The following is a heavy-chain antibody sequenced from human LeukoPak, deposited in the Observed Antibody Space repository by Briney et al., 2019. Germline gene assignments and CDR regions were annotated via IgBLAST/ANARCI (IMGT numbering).Heavy chain of an antibody. V-gene: IGHV4-59*01. CDR3: ARPWHDSSIVGFDP. CDR1: SGSIISYY. Sequence: PSETLSLTCTVSSGSIISYYWSWIRQPPGKGLEWIGYIYSSGSTNYSPSLKSRVTISVDTSKNQFSLKLSSVPAADTGVYYFARPWHDSSIVGFDPWGQGTLVTVSS. D-gene: IGHD1-26*01. J-gene: IGHJ5*02. CDR2: IYSSGST.